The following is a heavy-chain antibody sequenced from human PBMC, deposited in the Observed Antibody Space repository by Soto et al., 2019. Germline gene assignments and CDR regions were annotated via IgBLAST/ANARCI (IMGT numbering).Heavy chain of an antibody. D-gene: IGHD2-21*02. V-gene: IGHV4-39*01. CDR1: GGSISSSSYY. CDR2: IYYSGST. Sequence: SETLSLTCTVSGGSISSSSYYWGWIRQPPGKGLEWIGSIYYSGSTYYNPSLKSRVTISVDTSKNQFSLKLSSVTAADTAVYYCARFMVVTAHFDYWGQGTLVTVSS. J-gene: IGHJ4*02. CDR3: ARFMVVTAHFDY.